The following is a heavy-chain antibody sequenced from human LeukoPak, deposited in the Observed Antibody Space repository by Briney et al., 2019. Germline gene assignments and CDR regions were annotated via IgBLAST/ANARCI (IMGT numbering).Heavy chain of an antibody. CDR2: INPNSRGT. V-gene: IGHV1-2*02. J-gene: IGHJ1*01. CDR1: GYSFTDYY. D-gene: IGHD6-19*01. CDR3: ARGAVAEQSEYFQY. Sequence: ASVKVSCTASGYSFTDYYMHWVRQVPGQGLEWMGWINPNSRGTNYAQKFQGRVTMTRDTSISTAYMEVSRLRSDDTAVYYCARGAVAEQSEYFQYWGQGTLVTVSS.